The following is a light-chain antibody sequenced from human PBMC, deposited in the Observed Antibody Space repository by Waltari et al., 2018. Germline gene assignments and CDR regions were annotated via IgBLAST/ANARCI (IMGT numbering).Light chain of an antibody. CDR1: QSIGSG. Sequence: TVVTQSPDTLSVSLGERATLSCRTSQSIGSGLAWYQQKPGQAPRLLIYRASTRATGIPARFSGSGSEYEFTLTISSLQSEDLAVYYCQQYNNWPPGTFGQGTKVAI. J-gene: IGKJ1*01. V-gene: IGKV3-15*01. CDR3: QQYNNWPPGT. CDR2: RAS.